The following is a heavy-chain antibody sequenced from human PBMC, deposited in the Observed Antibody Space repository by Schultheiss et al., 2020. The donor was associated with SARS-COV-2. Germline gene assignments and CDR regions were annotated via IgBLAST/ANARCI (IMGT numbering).Heavy chain of an antibody. Sequence: SETLSLTCAVYGGSFSGYYWSWIRQPPGKGLEWIGEINHSGSTNYNPSLKSRVTISVDTSKNQFSLKLISVTAADTAVYYCARTPYFCNSTTCYSTHMDVWGKGTTVTVYS. CDR1: GGSFSGYY. D-gene: IGHD2-2*01. J-gene: IGHJ6*03. V-gene: IGHV4-34*01. CDR2: INHSGST. CDR3: ARTPYFCNSTTCYSTHMDV.